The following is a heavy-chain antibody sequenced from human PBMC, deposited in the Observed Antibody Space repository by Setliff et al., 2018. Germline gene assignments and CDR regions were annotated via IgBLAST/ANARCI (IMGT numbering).Heavy chain of an antibody. Sequence: ASVKVSCKASGYTFTSYAMHWVRQAPGQRLEWMGWINAGNGNTKYSQKFQGRVTITRDTSASTAYMELRSLRSEDTAVYYCARDPKTFPHYYYYYGMDVWGQGTTVTVSS. CDR3: ARDPKTFPHYYYYYGMDV. J-gene: IGHJ6*02. D-gene: IGHD2-21*01. V-gene: IGHV1-3*01. CDR2: INAGNGNT. CDR1: GYTFTSYA.